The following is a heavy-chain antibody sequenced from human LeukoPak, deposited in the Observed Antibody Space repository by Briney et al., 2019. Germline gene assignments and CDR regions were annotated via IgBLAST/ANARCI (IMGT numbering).Heavy chain of an antibody. CDR3: ATTRFVGSALDY. CDR2: IGSDGSIT. CDR1: GFTFNSHW. V-gene: IGHV3-74*01. Sequence: GGSLRLSCAASGFTFNSHWMHWVRQGPGKGLVWVSRIGSDGSITSYADSVKGRFTISRDNARNTLYLQMNSLRAEDTAVYYCATTRFVGSALDYWGQGTLVTVSS. D-gene: IGHD1-26*01. J-gene: IGHJ4*02.